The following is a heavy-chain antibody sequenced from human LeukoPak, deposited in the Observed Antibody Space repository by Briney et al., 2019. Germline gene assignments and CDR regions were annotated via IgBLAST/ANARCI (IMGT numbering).Heavy chain of an antibody. CDR3: ASPSSENYYYYYGMDV. CDR1: GYSFSHYW. J-gene: IGHJ6*02. V-gene: IGHV5-51*01. Sequence: PGESLKISCEGSGYSFSHYWIGWVRQMPGKGLELMGIVYPDESLVTYNPSFQGQVTISADKSISTAYLQWSSLKASDTAMYYCASPSSENYYYYYGMDVWGQGTTVTVSS. CDR2: VYPDESLV.